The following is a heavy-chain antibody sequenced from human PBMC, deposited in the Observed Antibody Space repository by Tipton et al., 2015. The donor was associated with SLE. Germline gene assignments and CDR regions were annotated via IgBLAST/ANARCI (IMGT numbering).Heavy chain of an antibody. Sequence: TLSLTCTVSGGSISSHYWSWIRQPPGKGLEWIGYIYYSGSTNYNPSLKSRVTISVDTSNNQFSLKLSSVTAADTAVYYCARDTVGWYSGAFDIWGQGTMVTVPS. CDR3: ARDTVGWYSGAFDI. V-gene: IGHV4-59*11. D-gene: IGHD4-23*01. J-gene: IGHJ3*02. CDR2: IYYSGST. CDR1: GGSISSHY.